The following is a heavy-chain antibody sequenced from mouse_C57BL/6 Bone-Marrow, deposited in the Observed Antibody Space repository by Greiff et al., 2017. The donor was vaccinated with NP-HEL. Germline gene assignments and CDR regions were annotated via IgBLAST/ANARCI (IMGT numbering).Heavy chain of an antibody. CDR1: GYTFTSYW. J-gene: IGHJ2*01. CDR3: ARGGLTGTYFDY. V-gene: IGHV1-50*01. CDR2: IDPFDGNT. D-gene: IGHD4-1*01. Sequence: QVQLQQPGAELVKPGASVKLSCKASGYTFTSYWMQWVKQRPGQGLEWIGEIDPFDGNTNYNQKFKGKATLTVDTSSSTAYMQLSSLTSEDSAVYYCARGGLTGTYFDYWGQGTTLTVSS.